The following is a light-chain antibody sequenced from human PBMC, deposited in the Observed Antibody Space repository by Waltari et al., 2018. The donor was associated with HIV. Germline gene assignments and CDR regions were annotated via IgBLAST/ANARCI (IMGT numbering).Light chain of an antibody. J-gene: IGKJ3*01. V-gene: IGKV1-17*01. CDR3: RQHKTFPLA. Sequence: DIQMTQSPSSLSASVGDRVTITCRASQGIRDDLSWFQQKPGRAPKRLIYSASTLHSGVPSRFSGSGSGTEFTLTISSLQPEDFATYFCRQHKTFPLAFGPGTRVDI. CDR2: SAS. CDR1: QGIRDD.